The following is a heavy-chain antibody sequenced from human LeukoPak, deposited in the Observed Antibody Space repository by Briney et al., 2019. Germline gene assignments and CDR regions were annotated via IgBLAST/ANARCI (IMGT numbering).Heavy chain of an antibody. CDR1: GFTFSSYG. CDR3: AKALGFDY. D-gene: IGHD7-27*01. J-gene: IGHJ4*02. V-gene: IGHV3-30*18. CDR2: ISYDGSNK. Sequence: QTGGSLRLSCAASGFTFSSYGMHWVRQAPGKGLEWVAVISYDGSNKYYADSVKGRFTISRDNSKNTLYLQMNSLRAEDTAVYYCAKALGFDYWGQGTLVTVSS.